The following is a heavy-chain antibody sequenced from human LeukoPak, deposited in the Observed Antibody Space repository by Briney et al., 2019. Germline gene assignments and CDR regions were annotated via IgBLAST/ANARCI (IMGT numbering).Heavy chain of an antibody. J-gene: IGHJ4*02. CDR1: GGTFSSYA. V-gene: IGHV1-69*05. CDR3: ARAHGYCGGDCYPYYFDY. CDR2: IIPIFGTA. D-gene: IGHD2-21*02. Sequence: SVKVSCKASGGTFSSYAISWVRQAPGQGLEWMGRIIPIFGTANYAQKFQGRVTITTDESTSTAYMKLSSLRSEDTAVYYCARAHGYCGGDCYPYYFDYWGQGTLVTVSS.